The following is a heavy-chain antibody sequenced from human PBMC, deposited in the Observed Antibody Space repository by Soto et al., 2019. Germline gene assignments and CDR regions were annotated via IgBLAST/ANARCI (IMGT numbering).Heavy chain of an antibody. CDR3: VRGHRHSGIYTGDS. Sequence: QVQLVQSGAEVKKPGASVKVCNASGYNSTSYDILCVRRAARQGVEWMGWMDPYRANTGYAQKFQGRVAMTRDTSITTAYMELSSLSSEDSAVYYCVRGHRHSGIYTGDSWGQGSLVTVSS. V-gene: IGHV1-8*01. D-gene: IGHD1-26*01. J-gene: IGHJ4*02. CDR1: GYNSTSYD. CDR2: MDPYRANT.